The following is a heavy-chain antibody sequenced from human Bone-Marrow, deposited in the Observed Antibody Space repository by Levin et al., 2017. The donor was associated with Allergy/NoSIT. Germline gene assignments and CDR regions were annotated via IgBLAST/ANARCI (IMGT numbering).Heavy chain of an antibody. CDR2: IYPGDSDT. J-gene: IGHJ5*02. V-gene: IGHV5-51*01. Sequence: GESLKISCKGSGYSFTSYWIGWVRQMPGKGLEWMGIIYPGDSDTRYSPSFQGQVTISADKSISTAYLQWSSLKASDTAMYYCARRRFLLRYFDWLVNPAHSQRFLYNWFDPWGQGTLVTVSS. CDR1: GYSFTSYW. D-gene: IGHD3-9*01. CDR3: ARRRFLLRYFDWLVNPAHSQRFLYNWFDP.